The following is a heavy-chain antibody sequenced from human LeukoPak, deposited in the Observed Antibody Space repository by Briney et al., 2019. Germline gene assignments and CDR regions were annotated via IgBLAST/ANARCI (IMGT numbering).Heavy chain of an antibody. J-gene: IGHJ3*02. D-gene: IGHD6-19*01. CDR1: GGSISSYY. CDR2: IYYSGST. V-gene: IGHV4-59*01. CDR3: ARDGIAVAGTLPSAFDI. Sequence: SETLSLTCTVSGGSISSYYWSWIRQPPGKGLEWIGYIYYSGSTNYNPSPKSRVTISVDTSKNQFSLKLSSVTAADTAVYYCARDGIAVAGTLPSAFDIWGQGTMVTVSS.